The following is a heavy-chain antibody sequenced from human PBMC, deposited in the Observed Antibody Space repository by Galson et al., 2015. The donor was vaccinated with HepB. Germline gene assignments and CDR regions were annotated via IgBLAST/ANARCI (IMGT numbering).Heavy chain of an antibody. CDR3: ARRTVTTSSWFDP. D-gene: IGHD4-17*01. CDR1: GFTFSSYS. Sequence: SLRLSCAASGFTFSSYSMNWVRQAPGKGLEWVSYISSSSSTIYYADSVKGRFTISRDNAKNSLYLQMNSLRDEDTAVYYCARRTVTTSSWFDPWGQGTLVTVSS. J-gene: IGHJ5*02. CDR2: ISSSSSTI. V-gene: IGHV3-48*02.